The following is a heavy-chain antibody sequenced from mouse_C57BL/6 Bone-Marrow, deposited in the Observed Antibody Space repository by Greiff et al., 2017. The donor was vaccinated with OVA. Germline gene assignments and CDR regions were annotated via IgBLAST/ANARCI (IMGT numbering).Heavy chain of an antibody. D-gene: IGHD6-1*01. V-gene: IGHV3-6*01. CDR2: ISYDGSN. Sequence: DVQLVESGPGLVKPSQSLSLTCSVTGYSITSGYYWNWIRQFPGNKLEWMGYISYDGSNNYNPSLKNRISITRDTSKNQFFLKLNSVTTEDTATYYCARGGKAFYFDYWGQGTTLTVSS. CDR3: ARGGKAFYFDY. CDR1: GYSITSGYY. J-gene: IGHJ2*01.